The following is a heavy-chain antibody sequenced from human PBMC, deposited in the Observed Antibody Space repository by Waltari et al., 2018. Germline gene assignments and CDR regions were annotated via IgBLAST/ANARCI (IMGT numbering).Heavy chain of an antibody. D-gene: IGHD6-19*01. CDR3: TKDRQSIQFEY. V-gene: IGHV3-23*01. Sequence: EVQLLESGGGLVQPGESLRLSCAASGFTFSTYARNWVRQAPGKGLEWVSTVDNSGGRTFYAASVQGRFTISRDNLRNTVYLQMNSLRAEDTALYYCTKDRQSIQFEYWGQGILVTVSS. CDR2: VDNSGGRT. J-gene: IGHJ4*02. CDR1: GFTFSTYA.